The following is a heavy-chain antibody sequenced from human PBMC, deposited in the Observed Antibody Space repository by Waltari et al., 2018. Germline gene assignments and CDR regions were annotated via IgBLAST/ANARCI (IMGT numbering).Heavy chain of an antibody. CDR3: ARHPEQLVGYWYFDL. D-gene: IGHD6-6*01. CDR2: IYHCGST. V-gene: IGHV4-38-2*01. Sequence: QVQLQESGPGLVKPSATPSLTCDVPGYSLSRGYYWGWIRQPPGKGLEWIGSIYHCGSTYQNPSLKSRLTISLDTSKNQFSLKLSSVTAADTAVFYCARHPEQLVGYWYFDLWGRGTLVTVSS. J-gene: IGHJ2*01. CDR1: GYSLSRGYY.